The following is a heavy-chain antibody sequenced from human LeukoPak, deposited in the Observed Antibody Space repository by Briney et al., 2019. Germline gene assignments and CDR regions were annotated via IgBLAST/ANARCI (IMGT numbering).Heavy chain of an antibody. V-gene: IGHV3-15*01. Sequence: PGGSLRLSCAASGFTFNNAWMNWVRQAPGKGLEWVGRIKSKTDGGTTDYAAPVKGRFTISRDDSKNTLYLQMNSLKTEDTAMYYCTTSPAGPRITMIVAWGRGTLVTVSS. CDR3: TTSPAGPRITMIVA. J-gene: IGHJ5*02. CDR2: IKSKTDGGTT. CDR1: GFTFNNAW. D-gene: IGHD3-22*01.